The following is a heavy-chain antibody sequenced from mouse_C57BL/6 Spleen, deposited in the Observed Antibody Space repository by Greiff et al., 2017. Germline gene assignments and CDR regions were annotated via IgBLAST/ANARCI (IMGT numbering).Heavy chain of an antibody. CDR2: IYPRSGNT. CDR1: GYTFTSYG. Sequence: QVHVKQSGAELARPGASVKLSCKASGYTFTSYGISWVKQRTGQGLEWIGEIYPRSGNTYYNEKFKGKATLTADKSSSTAYMELRSLTSEDSAVYFCARGAGDYAMDYWGQGTSVTVSS. V-gene: IGHV1-81*01. J-gene: IGHJ4*01. CDR3: ARGAGDYAMDY.